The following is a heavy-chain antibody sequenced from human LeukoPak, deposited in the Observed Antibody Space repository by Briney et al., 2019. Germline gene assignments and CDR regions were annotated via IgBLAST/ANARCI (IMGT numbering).Heavy chain of an antibody. CDR3: ARGRNSRPDY. J-gene: IGHJ4*02. V-gene: IGHV4-61*02. CDR2: IYTSGST. D-gene: IGHD1/OR15-1a*01. CDR1: GGSISSGSYY. Sequence: SETLSLTCTVSGGSISSGSYYWSWIRQPAGKGLEWIGRIYTSGSTNYNPSLKSRVTISVDTSKNQFSLKLSSVTTADTAVYYCARGRNSRPDYWGQGTLVTVSS.